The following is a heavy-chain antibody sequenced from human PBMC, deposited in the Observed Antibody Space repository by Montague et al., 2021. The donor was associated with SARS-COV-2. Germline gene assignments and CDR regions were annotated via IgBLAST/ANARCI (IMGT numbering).Heavy chain of an antibody. Sequence: SETLSLTCTVSGGSISSYYWGWIRQPPGKGLEWIGSIYSSGSTYYNPSLKSRVTISVDTSKNQFSLKLSSVTAADTAVYYCAGRVVVPAAIGHWYFDLWGRGTLVTVSS. CDR2: IYSSGST. CDR1: GGSISSYY. V-gene: IGHV4-39*01. D-gene: IGHD2-2*02. CDR3: AGRVVVPAAIGHWYFDL. J-gene: IGHJ2*01.